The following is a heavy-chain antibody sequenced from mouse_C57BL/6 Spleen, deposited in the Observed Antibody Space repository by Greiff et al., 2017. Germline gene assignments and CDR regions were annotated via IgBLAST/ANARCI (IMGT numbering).Heavy chain of an antibody. CDR3: ARHGTAQALYAMDD. V-gene: IGHV1-80*01. CDR2: IYPGDGDT. D-gene: IGHD3-2*02. J-gene: IGHJ4*01. Sequence: VQLQQSGAELVKPGASVKISCKASGYAFSSYWMNWVKQRPGKGLELIGQIYPGDGDTNYNGKFKGKATLTADKSSSAAYMQLSSLHSEDSSVYFCARHGTAQALYAMDDWGQGTSVTVSS. CDR1: GYAFSSYW.